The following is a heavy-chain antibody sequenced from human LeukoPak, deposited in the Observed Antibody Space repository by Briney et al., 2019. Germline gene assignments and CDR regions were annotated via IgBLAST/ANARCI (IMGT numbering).Heavy chain of an antibody. Sequence: GGSLRLSCAATGFTFSHFWMSWVRQAPGKGLEWVAYIKKTGSETYYVDSVKGRFTITRDNTRNSLFLQMYSLRAEDTAVYFCAREDGYCSGGNCYSYFDSWGQGTLVTVSS. CDR2: IKKTGSET. V-gene: IGHV3-7*01. J-gene: IGHJ4*02. CDR3: AREDGYCSGGNCYSYFDS. D-gene: IGHD2-15*01. CDR1: GFTFSHFW.